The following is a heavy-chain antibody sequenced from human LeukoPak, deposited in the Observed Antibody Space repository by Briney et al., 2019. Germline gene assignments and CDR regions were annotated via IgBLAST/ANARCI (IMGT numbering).Heavy chain of an antibody. J-gene: IGHJ4*02. Sequence: GGSLRLSCAASGFSVSSTYTSWARQAPGKGLEWVSIVYSDGTTYYADSVKGRFTISRDNSKNTLYLQMNSLRAENTAVYYCATSPASSCLDDWGQGTLVTVSS. CDR2: VYSDGTT. D-gene: IGHD2-2*01. CDR1: GFSVSSTY. V-gene: IGHV3-53*01. CDR3: ATSPASSCLDD.